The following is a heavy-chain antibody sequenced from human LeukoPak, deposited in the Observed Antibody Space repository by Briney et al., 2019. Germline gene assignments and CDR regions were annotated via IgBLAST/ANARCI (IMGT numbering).Heavy chain of an antibody. V-gene: IGHV3-7*04. CDR1: GFTFTVYW. CDR2: INKEGSDQ. D-gene: IGHD2-2*01. J-gene: IGHJ3*01. Sequence: GESRRLSCAASGFTFTVYWMSWVRQAPGEGLEWLANINKEGSDQYYVDSVKGRFTISRDNAQNSIYLQVNSLRADDTAVYYCVREVPGIMVAFDLWGQGTMLSVSS. CDR3: VREVPGIMVAFDL.